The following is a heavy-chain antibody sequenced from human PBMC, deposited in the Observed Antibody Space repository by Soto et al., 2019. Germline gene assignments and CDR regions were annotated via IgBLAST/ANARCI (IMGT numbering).Heavy chain of an antibody. CDR3: ARAEWFGEYYYYYMDV. CDR1: GGSISSYY. D-gene: IGHD3-10*01. CDR2: IYYSGST. Sequence: SETLSLTCTVSGGSISSYYWSWIRQPPGKGLEWIGYIYYSGSTNYNPSLKSRVTISVDTSKNQFSLKLGSVTAADTAVYYCARAEWFGEYYYYYMDVWGKGTTVTVSS. V-gene: IGHV4-59*01. J-gene: IGHJ6*03.